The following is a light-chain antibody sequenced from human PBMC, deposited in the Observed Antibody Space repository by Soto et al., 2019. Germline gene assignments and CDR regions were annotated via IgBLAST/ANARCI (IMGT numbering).Light chain of an antibody. CDR1: QSISNY. J-gene: IGKJ3*01. CDR2: AAS. V-gene: IGKV1-39*01. CDR3: QQSYSTPFT. Sequence: DLQMTQSPSSLSASVRDRVTITCRASQSISNYLNWYQQKPGKAPKLLIYAASSLQSEVPSRFSGSGSGTDFTLTISSLQPEDFATYYCQQSYSTPFTFGPGTKVDIK.